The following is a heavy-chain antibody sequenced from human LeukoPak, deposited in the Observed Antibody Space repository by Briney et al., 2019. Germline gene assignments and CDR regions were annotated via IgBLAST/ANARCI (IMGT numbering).Heavy chain of an antibody. CDR2: ISSSGSTI. D-gene: IGHD2-2*02. J-gene: IGHJ4*02. CDR3: ARVHCSSTSCYRGHFDY. CDR1: GFTFSDYY. Sequence: GWSLRLSCAASGFTFSDYYMSWIRQAPGKGLDGVSYISSSGSTIYYADSVKGRFTISRDNAKNSLYLQMNSLRAEDTAAYYCARVHCSSTSCYRGHFDYWGQGTLVTVSS. V-gene: IGHV3-11*01.